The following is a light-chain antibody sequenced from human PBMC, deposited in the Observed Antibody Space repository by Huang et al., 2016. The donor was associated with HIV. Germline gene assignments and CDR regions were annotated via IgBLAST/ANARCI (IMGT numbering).Light chain of an antibody. J-gene: IGKJ2*01. V-gene: IGKV1-39*01. Sequence: DIQMTQSPSSLSASVGDRVTITCRASQSVSNYLNWYQQKPGKAPKFLIYAASSLQSGVPSRFSGGGSGTDFTLNISNLQPEDFATYYCQQSYRTLYTFGQGTRLDIK. CDR3: QQSYRTLYT. CDR2: AAS. CDR1: QSVSNY.